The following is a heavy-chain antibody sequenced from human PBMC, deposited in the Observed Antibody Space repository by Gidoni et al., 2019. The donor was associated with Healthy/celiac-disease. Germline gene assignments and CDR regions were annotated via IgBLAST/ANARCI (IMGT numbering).Heavy chain of an antibody. CDR3: AISGYCSSTSCYRMGDYYGMDV. V-gene: IGHV4-38-2*01. J-gene: IGHJ6*02. D-gene: IGHD2-2*02. CDR1: Y. CDR2: IYHSGST. Sequence: YWGWIRQPPGKGLEWIGSIYHSGSTYYNPSLKSRVTISVDTSKNQFSLKLSSVTAADTAVYYCAISGYCSSTSCYRMGDYYGMDVWGQGTTVTVSS.